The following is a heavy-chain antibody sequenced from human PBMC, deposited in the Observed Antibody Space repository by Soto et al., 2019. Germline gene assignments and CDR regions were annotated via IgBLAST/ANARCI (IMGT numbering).Heavy chain of an antibody. CDR2: ISGSGGST. CDR3: AKGGRGARDPFDY. CDR1: GFTFSSYA. V-gene: IGHV3-23*01. D-gene: IGHD3-10*01. Sequence: EVRLLESGGGLVQPGGSLRLSCAASGFTFSSYAMSWVRQAPGKGLEWVSAISGSGGSTYYADSVKGRFTISRDNSKNTLYLQMNSLRAEDTAVYYCAKGGRGARDPFDYWGQGTLVTVSS. J-gene: IGHJ4*02.